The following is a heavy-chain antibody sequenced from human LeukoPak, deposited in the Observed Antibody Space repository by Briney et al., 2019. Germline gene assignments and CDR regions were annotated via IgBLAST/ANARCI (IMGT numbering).Heavy chain of an antibody. J-gene: IGHJ4*02. Sequence: GGSLRLSCAASGFTFSSYSMDWVRQAPGEGLEWVSSISSTSAYIYYADSVKGRFTIFRDNAKNSLYLQMNSLRAEDTAVYYCARDAGITGTTEFDYWGQGTLVTVSS. D-gene: IGHD1-7*01. CDR3: ARDAGITGTTEFDY. CDR1: GFTFSSYS. CDR2: ISSTSAYI. V-gene: IGHV3-21*01.